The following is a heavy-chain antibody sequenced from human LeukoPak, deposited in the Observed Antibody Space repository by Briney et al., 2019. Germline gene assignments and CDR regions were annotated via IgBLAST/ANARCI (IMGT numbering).Heavy chain of an antibody. Sequence: SETLSLTCTVSGGSISGYYWSWIRQPPGKGLEWIGYIYNSGNTNYNPSLKSRVTISVDTSKNQFSLKLSSVTAADTAVYYCAGAAYGSGSYPFDYWGQGTLVTVSS. D-gene: IGHD3-10*01. CDR1: GGSISGYY. J-gene: IGHJ4*02. CDR3: AGAAYGSGSYPFDY. V-gene: IGHV4-59*08. CDR2: IYNSGNT.